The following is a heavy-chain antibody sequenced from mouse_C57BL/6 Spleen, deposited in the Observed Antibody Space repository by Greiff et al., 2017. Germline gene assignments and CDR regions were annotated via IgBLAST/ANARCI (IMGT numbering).Heavy chain of an antibody. J-gene: IGHJ4*01. CDR2: ILPGSGST. V-gene: IGHV1-9*01. CDR3: ARGSSYDAMDY. CDR1: GYTFTGYW. Sequence: QVQLKQSGAELMKPGASVKLSCKATGYTFTGYWIEWVKQRPGHGLEWIGEILPGSGSTNSNEKFKGKATFTADTSSNTAYMQLSSLTTEDSAIYYCARGSSYDAMDYWGQGTSVTVSS. D-gene: IGHD1-1*01.